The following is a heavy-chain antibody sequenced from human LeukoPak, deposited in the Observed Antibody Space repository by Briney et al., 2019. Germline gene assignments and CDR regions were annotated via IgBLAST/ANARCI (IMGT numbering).Heavy chain of an antibody. Sequence: SGGSLRLSCAASGFTFSSYDMHWVRQGTGKGLEWVSAIGTAGDTYYPGSVKGRFTTSRENAKNSLYLQMNSLRVGDTAVYYCARGRGWGTFDIWGQGTMVIVSS. J-gene: IGHJ3*02. CDR1: GFTFSSYD. V-gene: IGHV3-13*04. CDR2: IGTAGDT. CDR3: ARGRGWGTFDI. D-gene: IGHD3-10*01.